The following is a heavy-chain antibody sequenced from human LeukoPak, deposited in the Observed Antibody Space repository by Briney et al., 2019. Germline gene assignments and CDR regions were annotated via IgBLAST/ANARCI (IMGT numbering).Heavy chain of an antibody. D-gene: IGHD3-22*01. V-gene: IGHV1-24*01. Sequence: ASVKVSCKVSGYTRTELSMHWVRQAPGKGLEWMGGFDPEDGETIYAQKFQGRVTMPEDTSTDTAYMALSSLRSEDAAVYYCAADYYDSSGYYSPIDYWGQGTLVTVSS. CDR3: AADYYDSSGYYSPIDY. J-gene: IGHJ4*02. CDR1: GYTRTELS. CDR2: FDPEDGET.